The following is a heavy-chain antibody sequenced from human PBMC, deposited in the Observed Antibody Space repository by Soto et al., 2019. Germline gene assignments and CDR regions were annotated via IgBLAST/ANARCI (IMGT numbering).Heavy chain of an antibody. D-gene: IGHD2-21*02. J-gene: IGHJ4*02. V-gene: IGHV3-74*03. CDR1: GFTFSNYW. Sequence: EVQVVESGGGLVQPGGSLRLSCAASGFTFSNYWMHWVRQAPGTGPVWVSRINPDGSNTMYAASVKGRFTISRDNAKNTVFLQMSSLRADDTAVYYCGGLSGGDSYWGQGTLVTVPS. CDR2: INPDGSNT. CDR3: GGLSGGDSY.